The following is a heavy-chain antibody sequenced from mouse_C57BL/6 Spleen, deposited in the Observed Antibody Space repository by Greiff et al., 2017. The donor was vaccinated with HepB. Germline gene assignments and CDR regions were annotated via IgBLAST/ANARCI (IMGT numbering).Heavy chain of an antibody. J-gene: IGHJ2*01. V-gene: IGHV6-3*01. Sequence: EVKLQESGGGLVQPGGSMKLSCVASGFTFSNYWMNWVRQSPEKGLEWVAQIRLKSDNYATHYAESVKGRFTISRDDSKSSVYLQMNNLRAEDTGIYYCTVVGRGLNFDYWGQGTTLTVSS. CDR2: IRLKSDNYAT. CDR1: GFTFSNYW. D-gene: IGHD4-1*01. CDR3: TVVGRGLNFDY.